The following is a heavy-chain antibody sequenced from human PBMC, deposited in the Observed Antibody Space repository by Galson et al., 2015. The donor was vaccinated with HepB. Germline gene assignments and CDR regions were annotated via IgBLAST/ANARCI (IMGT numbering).Heavy chain of an antibody. CDR3: ARSVRAAAARGGFDY. CDR2: IWYDGSNK. Sequence: SLRLSCAASGFTFSSYGMHWVRQAPGKGLEWVAVIWYDGSNKYYADSVKGRFTISRDNSKNTLYLQMNSLRAEDTAVYYCARSVRAAAARGGFDYWGQGTLVTVSS. V-gene: IGHV3-33*08. CDR1: GFTFSSYG. J-gene: IGHJ4*01. D-gene: IGHD6-13*01.